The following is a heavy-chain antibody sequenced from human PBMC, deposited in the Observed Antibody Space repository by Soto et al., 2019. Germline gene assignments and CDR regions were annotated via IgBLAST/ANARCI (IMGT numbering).Heavy chain of an antibody. CDR3: ARDRAPRGWSYFDL. CDR1: GGSFIDYA. Sequence: SVKVSCKAFGGSFIDYAISWVRQAPGQGLEWMGGIIPIFGTPNYAQKFQDRVTFTAHESTNTAYMELSRLTSEDTAVYFCARDRAPRGWSYFDLWGQGTQVTVSS. D-gene: IGHD2-15*01. CDR2: IIPIFGTP. J-gene: IGHJ4*02. V-gene: IGHV1-69*13.